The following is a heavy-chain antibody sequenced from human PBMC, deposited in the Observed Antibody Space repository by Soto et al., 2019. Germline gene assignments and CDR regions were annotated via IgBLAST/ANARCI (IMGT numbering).Heavy chain of an antibody. CDR3: TRDIGGTGAY. D-gene: IGHD3-10*01. CDR2: IDEYGSTI. CDR1: GFTFSSYC. J-gene: IGHJ4*02. V-gene: IGHV3-74*01. Sequence: EVQLVESGGGLVQPGGSLRLSCAASGFTFSSYCMHWVRQVPGKGLLWVSRIDEYGSTINYADSVKGRFTISRDNARNTLYLDMNSLRAEDTALYYCTRDIGGTGAYWGPGTLVTVSS.